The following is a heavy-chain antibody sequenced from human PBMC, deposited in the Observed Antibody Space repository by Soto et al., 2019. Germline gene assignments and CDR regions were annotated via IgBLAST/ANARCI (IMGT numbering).Heavy chain of an antibody. V-gene: IGHV4-34*01. CDR1: GGSFSGYY. D-gene: IGHD6-6*01. J-gene: IGHJ6*02. CDR3: ARSRPPRSSYFRYYYYGMDV. CDR2: INHSGST. Sequence: SETLSLTCAVYGGSFSGYYWSWIRQPPGKGLEWIGEINHSGSTNYNPSLKSRVTISVDTSKNQFSLKLSSVTAADTAVYYCARSRPPRSSYFRYYYYGMDVWGQGTTVTVSS.